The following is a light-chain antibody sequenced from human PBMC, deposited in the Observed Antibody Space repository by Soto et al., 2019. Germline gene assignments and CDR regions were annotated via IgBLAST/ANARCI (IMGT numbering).Light chain of an antibody. CDR3: QQRHMWPIT. V-gene: IGKV3-11*01. Sequence: EVVLTQSPVTLSLSRGERATVSCRASQSFRGLLDWYQQKPGQAPRLLIYDAYDRATGIPPRFSGSGSGTDFTLTISSLEPEDSAVYYCQQRHMWPITFGQGTRLEIK. J-gene: IGKJ5*01. CDR1: QSFRGL. CDR2: DAY.